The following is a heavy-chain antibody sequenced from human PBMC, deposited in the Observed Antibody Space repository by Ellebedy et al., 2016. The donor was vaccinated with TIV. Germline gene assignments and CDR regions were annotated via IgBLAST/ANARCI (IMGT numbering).Heavy chain of an antibody. J-gene: IGHJ4*02. D-gene: IGHD3-22*01. CDR1: GFTFSSFA. CDR3: AKGTSSGFNYDRVGFEY. V-gene: IGHV3-23*01. CDR2: ISGGGDST. Sequence: GGSLRLSCAASGFTFSSFAMHWVRQAPGKGLEWLSVISGGGDSTYHAGSLKGRSTNTRDNSKNTLYLQMDRLRAEDTAVYYCAKGTSSGFNYDRVGFEYWGQGALVTVSS.